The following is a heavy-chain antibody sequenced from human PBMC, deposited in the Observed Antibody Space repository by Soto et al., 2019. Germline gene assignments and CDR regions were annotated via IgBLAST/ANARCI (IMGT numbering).Heavy chain of an antibody. CDR1: RFTFSSYG. Sequence: GGSLRLSCAASRFTFSSYGMHWVRQAPGKGLEWVAVISYDGSNKYYADSVKGRFTISRDNSKNTLYLQMNSLRAEDTAVYYCAKDLRATIYYGMDVWGQGTTVTVSS. CDR2: ISYDGSNK. J-gene: IGHJ6*02. CDR3: AKDLRATIYYGMDV. V-gene: IGHV3-30*18. D-gene: IGHD1-26*01.